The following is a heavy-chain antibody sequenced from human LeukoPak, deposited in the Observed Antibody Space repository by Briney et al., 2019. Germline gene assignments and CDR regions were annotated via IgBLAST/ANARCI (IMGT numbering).Heavy chain of an antibody. CDR3: ARAYSGSYPSDY. J-gene: IGHJ4*02. Sequence: ASVKVSCKASGYTFTGYYMHWVRQAPGQGLEWMGWINPNSGGTSYAQKFQGRVTMTRDMSTSTVYMELSSLRSEDTAVYYCARAYSGSYPSDYWGQGTLVTVSS. CDR1: GYTFTGYY. CDR2: INPNSGGT. V-gene: IGHV1-2*02. D-gene: IGHD1-26*01.